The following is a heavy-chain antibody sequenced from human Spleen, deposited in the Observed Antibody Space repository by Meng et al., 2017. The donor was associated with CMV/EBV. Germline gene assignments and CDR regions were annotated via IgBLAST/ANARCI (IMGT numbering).Heavy chain of an antibody. CDR2: INPNNGDT. CDR1: GFTFTGYH. V-gene: IGHV1-2*02. Sequence: ASVKVSCKASGFTFTGYHIHWVRQAPGQGLEWMGWINPNNGDTNYAQKFQGRVSMTRDTSVSTAYMDLSRLRSDDTAVYYCARKVLSHYYYYGMDVWGQGTSVTVSS. J-gene: IGHJ6*02. CDR3: ARKVLSHYYYYGMDV.